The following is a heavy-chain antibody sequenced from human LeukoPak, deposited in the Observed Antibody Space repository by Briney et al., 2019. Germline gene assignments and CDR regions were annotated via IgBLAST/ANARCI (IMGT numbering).Heavy chain of an antibody. Sequence: SQTLSLTCTVSGGSIGSGGYYWSWIRQHPGKGLEWIGYIYYSGSTYYNPSLKSRVTISVDTSKNQFSLKLSSVTAADTAVYYCARAVTVPRVKYNWFDPWGQGTLVTVSS. V-gene: IGHV4-31*03. D-gene: IGHD4-17*01. CDR2: IYYSGST. J-gene: IGHJ5*02. CDR1: GGSIGSGGYY. CDR3: ARAVTVPRVKYNWFDP.